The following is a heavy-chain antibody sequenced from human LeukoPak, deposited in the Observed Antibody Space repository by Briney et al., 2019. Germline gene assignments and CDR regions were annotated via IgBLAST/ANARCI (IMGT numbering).Heavy chain of an antibody. CDR2: ISSSGNSR. CDR1: GFILSNYR. CDR3: ARDAQWLLYTVFEGWFDP. Sequence: GGSLRLSCAASGFILSNYRMNWVRQAPGKGLEWVSYISSSGNSREYADSVKGRFTISRDNAKNSLYLQMSSLRAEDTAVYYCARDAQWLLYTVFEGWFDPWGQGTLVTVSS. V-gene: IGHV3-21*01. J-gene: IGHJ5*02. D-gene: IGHD3-3*01.